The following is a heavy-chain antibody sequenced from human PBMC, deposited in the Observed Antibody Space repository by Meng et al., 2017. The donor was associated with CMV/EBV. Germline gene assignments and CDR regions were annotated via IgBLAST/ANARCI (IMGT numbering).Heavy chain of an antibody. V-gene: IGHV3-21*01. CDR3: ARGVVTGTDY. CDR2: ISSSSSYI. CDR1: GFTLSSYS. D-gene: IGHD1-14*01. Sequence: LSCPAFGFTLSSYSMNWVRQAPGKGLEWVSSISSSSSYIYYADSVKGRFTISRDNAKNSLYLQMNSLRAEDTAVYYCARGVVTGTDYWGQGTLVTVSS. J-gene: IGHJ4*02.